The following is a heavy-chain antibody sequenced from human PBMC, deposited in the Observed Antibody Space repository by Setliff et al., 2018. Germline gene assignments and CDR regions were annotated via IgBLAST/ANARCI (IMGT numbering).Heavy chain of an antibody. CDR2: TIPMFGTT. D-gene: IGHD3-22*01. Sequence: VKVSCKASGATFSSYGISWVRQAPGQGLEWMGGTIPMFGTTEYAQKFQGRLTIITDESTNTAFMQLSSLRSDDTAVYYCVREGVDSRSSTDHRYYMDVWGKGTTVTVSS. J-gene: IGHJ6*03. V-gene: IGHV1-69*05. CDR1: GATFSSYG. CDR3: VREGVDSRSSTDHRYYMDV.